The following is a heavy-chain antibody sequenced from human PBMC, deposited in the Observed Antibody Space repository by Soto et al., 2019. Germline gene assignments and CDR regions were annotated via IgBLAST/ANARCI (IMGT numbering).Heavy chain of an antibody. CDR2: IYYSGST. V-gene: IGHV4-39*01. J-gene: IGHJ4*02. CDR1: GGSISSSSYY. CDR3: ARLQELDY. Sequence: SETLSLTCTVSGGSISSSSYYWGWIRQPPGKGLEWIGSIYYSGSTYYNPSLKSRVTISVDTSKNQFSLKLSSVTAADTAVYYCARLQELDYWGQGTLVTVSS.